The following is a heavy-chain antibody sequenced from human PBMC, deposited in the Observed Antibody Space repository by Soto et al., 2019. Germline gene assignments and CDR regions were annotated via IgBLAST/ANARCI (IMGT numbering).Heavy chain of an antibody. D-gene: IGHD1-26*01. Sequence: QVQLVQSGAEVKKPGSSVKVSCKASGGTFSSYSINWVRQAPGQGPEWMGEIIRIFGTANDEQKFQGRVAITAHESTSTAYMELSSLRSEDKAVYYCARDGGRHSGGIDYWGQGTLVTVSS. CDR1: GGTFSSYS. CDR2: IIRIFGTA. V-gene: IGHV1-69*01. CDR3: ARDGGRHSGGIDY. J-gene: IGHJ4*02.